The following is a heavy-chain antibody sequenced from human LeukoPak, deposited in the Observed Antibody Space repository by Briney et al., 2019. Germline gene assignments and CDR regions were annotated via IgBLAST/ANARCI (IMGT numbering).Heavy chain of an antibody. CDR1: GFTFDDYA. V-gene: IGHV3-9*01. D-gene: IGHD6-13*01. J-gene: IGHJ4*02. Sequence: GGSLRLSCAASGFTFDDYAMHCVRQAPGKGLEWVSGISWNSGSIGYADSVKGRFTISRDNAKNSLYLQMNSLRAEDTALYYCAKDTGSSSWYYFDYWGQGTLVTVSS. CDR3: AKDTGSSSWYYFDY. CDR2: ISWNSGSI.